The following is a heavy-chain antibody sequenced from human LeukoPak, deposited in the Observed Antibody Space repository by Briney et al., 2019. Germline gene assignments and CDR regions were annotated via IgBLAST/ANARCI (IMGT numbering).Heavy chain of an antibody. CDR2: INYSGST. Sequence: SETLSLTCTVSRGSISSSRYYWGWIRQPPGKGLEWIASINYSGSTQYNPSLKSRVTISVDTSKRQCSLKLNSVTAADTAVYYCARHETADWFDPWGQGTLVSVSS. V-gene: IGHV4-39*01. J-gene: IGHJ5*02. CDR1: RGSISSSRYY. CDR3: ARHETADWFDP.